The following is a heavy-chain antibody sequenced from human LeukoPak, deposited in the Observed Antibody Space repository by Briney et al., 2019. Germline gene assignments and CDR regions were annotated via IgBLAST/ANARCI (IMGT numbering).Heavy chain of an antibody. D-gene: IGHD1-26*01. J-gene: IGHJ1*01. Sequence: GASVKVSCKASGYTFTSYDINWVRQGTGQGLEWMGWMNPNSGDTGYAQKFQGRVTMTRNTSISTAYMELSSLRSEDTAVYYCARDWELLRFQHWGQGTLVTVSS. V-gene: IGHV1-8*01. CDR2: MNPNSGDT. CDR3: ARDWELLRFQH. CDR1: GYTFTSYD.